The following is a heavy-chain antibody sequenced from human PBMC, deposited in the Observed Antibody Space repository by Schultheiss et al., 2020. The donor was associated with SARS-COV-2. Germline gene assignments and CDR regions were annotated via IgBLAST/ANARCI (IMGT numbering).Heavy chain of an antibody. CDR1: GFAFSSYA. CDR3: ARDLGYYYGMDV. V-gene: IGHV3-23*01. J-gene: IGHJ6*02. CDR2: IGGSGGST. Sequence: GGSLRLSCAASGFAFSSYAMTWVRQAPGKGLEWVSAIGGSGGSTYYADSVKGRFTISRDNAKNSLYLQMNSLRAEDTAVYYCARDLGYYYGMDVWGQGTTVTVSS.